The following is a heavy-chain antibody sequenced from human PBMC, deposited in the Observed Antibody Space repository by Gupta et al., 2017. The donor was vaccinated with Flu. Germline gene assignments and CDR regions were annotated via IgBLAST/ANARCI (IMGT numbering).Heavy chain of an antibody. J-gene: IGHJ1*01. CDR2: IRSKAYDETT. CDR3: SLGPRYSSGWYEYFKH. CDR1: GFTFGDYA. D-gene: IGHD6-19*01. V-gene: IGHV3-49*04. Sequence: LVESGGGLVQPGRSLRLSCTAPGFTFGDYAVSWVRRAPGKGLEWVGIIRSKAYDETTEYAASVEGRFTISRDDSKNIAYLQMNSLQAEDTAVYYCSLGPRYSSGWYEYFKHWGQGTLVTVSS.